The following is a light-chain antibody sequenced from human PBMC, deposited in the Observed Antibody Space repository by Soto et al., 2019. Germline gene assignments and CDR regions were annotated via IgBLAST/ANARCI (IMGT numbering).Light chain of an antibody. CDR1: SSNIGSNY. Sequence: QSVLTQPPSASGTPGQRVTISCSGSSSNIGSNYVYWYQQLPGTAPKLLIPRNNQPPSGVPDRFSGSKSGTSASLAISGLRSEDEADYYCAAWDDSLSGYVFGTGTKVTVL. CDR2: RNN. CDR3: AAWDDSLSGYV. V-gene: IGLV1-47*01. J-gene: IGLJ1*01.